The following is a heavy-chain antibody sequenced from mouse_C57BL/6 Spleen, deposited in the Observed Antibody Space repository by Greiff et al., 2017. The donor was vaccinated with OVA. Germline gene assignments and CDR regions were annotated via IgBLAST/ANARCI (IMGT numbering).Heavy chain of an antibody. D-gene: IGHD4-1*01. V-gene: IGHV1-53*01. CDR3: ARERGTGTAWFAY. CDR2: INPSNGGT. Sequence: QVQLQQPGTDLVKPGASVKLSCKASGYTFTSYWMHWVKQRPGQGLEWIGNINPSNGGTNYNEKFKSKATLTVDKSSSTAYMQLSSLTSEDSAVYYCARERGTGTAWFAYWGQGTLVTVAA. J-gene: IGHJ3*01. CDR1: GYTFTSYW.